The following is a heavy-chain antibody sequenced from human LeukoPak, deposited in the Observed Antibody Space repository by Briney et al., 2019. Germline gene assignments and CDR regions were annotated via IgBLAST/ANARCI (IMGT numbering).Heavy chain of an antibody. J-gene: IGHJ1*01. D-gene: IGHD4-17*01. CDR1: GFTFSSYS. CDR3: AAVTTYNHFQH. V-gene: IGHV3-48*01. CDR2: ISTSTI. Sequence: PGGSLRLSCAASGFTFSSYSMNWVRQAPGKGLEWVSYISTSTIYYADSVKGRFTISRDNAKNSLYLQMNSLRAKDTAVYYCAAVTTYNHFQHWGQGTLVTVSS.